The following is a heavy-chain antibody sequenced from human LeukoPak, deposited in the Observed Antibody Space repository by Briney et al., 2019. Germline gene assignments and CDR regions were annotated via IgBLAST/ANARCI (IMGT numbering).Heavy chain of an antibody. Sequence: SETLSLTCTVSGGSIRSYYWSWIRQPAGKALEWIGRIYTSGSTNYNPSLKSRVTMSVDTSKNQFSLKLSSVAAADTAVYYCARGPYIAVAGAAFDYWGQGTLVTVSS. V-gene: IGHV4-4*07. J-gene: IGHJ4*02. CDR3: ARGPYIAVAGAAFDY. CDR2: IYTSGST. D-gene: IGHD6-19*01. CDR1: GGSIRSYY.